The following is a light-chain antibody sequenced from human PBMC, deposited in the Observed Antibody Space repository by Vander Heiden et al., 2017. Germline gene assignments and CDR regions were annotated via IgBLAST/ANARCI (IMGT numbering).Light chain of an antibody. V-gene: IGKV1-5*03. Sequence: DIQMTHCPSTLSASLGDRVTITCRASQSISSGLAWYQQKPGKAPKLLIYKASSLESGVPSRFSGSGSGTEFTLTISSLQPDDFATYYCQQYNSYLYTFGQGTKLEIK. CDR2: KAS. CDR3: QQYNSYLYT. CDR1: QSISSG. J-gene: IGKJ2*01.